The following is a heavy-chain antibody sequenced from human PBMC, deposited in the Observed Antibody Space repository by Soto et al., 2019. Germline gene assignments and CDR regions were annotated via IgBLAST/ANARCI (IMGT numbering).Heavy chain of an antibody. V-gene: IGHV4-59*01. CDR2: IYYGGST. J-gene: IGHJ5*02. CDR3: TGAYYDVSGYSLDP. D-gene: IGHD3-22*01. CDR1: GGSISSGH. Sequence: SETLSLTCTVSGGSISSGHWTWIRQPPGKGLEWICYIYYGGSTNYNPSLKSRVIISVDTAKNQFSLRLSSVSSADTAVYYCTGAYYDVSGYSLDPWGQGTSVTVS.